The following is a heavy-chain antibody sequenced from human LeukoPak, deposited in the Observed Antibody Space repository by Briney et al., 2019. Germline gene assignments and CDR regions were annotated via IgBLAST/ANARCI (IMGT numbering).Heavy chain of an antibody. J-gene: IGHJ4*02. Sequence: ASVKVSCKASGYTFTSYGISWVRQAPGQVLEWMGWISAYNGNTNYAQKLQGRVTMTTDTSTSTAYMELRSLRSDDTAVYYCARATYYDILTGYYPGFDYWGQGTLVTVSS. V-gene: IGHV1-18*01. D-gene: IGHD3-9*01. CDR2: ISAYNGNT. CDR3: ARATYYDILTGYYPGFDY. CDR1: GYTFTSYG.